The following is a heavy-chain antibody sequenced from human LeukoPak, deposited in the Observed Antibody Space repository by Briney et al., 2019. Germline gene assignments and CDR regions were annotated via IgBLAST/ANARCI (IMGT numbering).Heavy chain of an antibody. CDR1: GYSFPNYW. Sequence: GESLKISCKGPGYSFPNYWIGWVRQMPGKGLEWLGIIYPGDSDTRYSPSFQGQVTILADKSISTAYLQWSSLKASDTAMYYCARRYTTSEIFDYWGQGTLVTVSS. D-gene: IGHD6-13*01. CDR2: IYPGDSDT. CDR3: ARRYTTSEIFDY. J-gene: IGHJ4*02. V-gene: IGHV5-51*01.